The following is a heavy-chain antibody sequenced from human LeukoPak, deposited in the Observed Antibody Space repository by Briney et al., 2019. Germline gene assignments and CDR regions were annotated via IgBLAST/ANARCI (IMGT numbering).Heavy chain of an antibody. V-gene: IGHV3-53*01. Sequence: GGSLRLSCAASGFTVSSNYMSWVRQAPGKGLEWVSVIYSGGSTYYADSVKGRFTISRDNSKNTLYLQMNSLRAEDTAVYYCARGYSYGPYYYYYYYMDVWGKGTTVTVSS. J-gene: IGHJ6*03. CDR1: GFTVSSNY. D-gene: IGHD5-18*01. CDR2: IYSGGST. CDR3: ARGYSYGPYYYYYYYMDV.